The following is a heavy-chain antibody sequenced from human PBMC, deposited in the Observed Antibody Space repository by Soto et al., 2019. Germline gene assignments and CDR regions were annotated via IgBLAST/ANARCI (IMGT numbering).Heavy chain of an antibody. Sequence: SETLSLTCTVSGGSISSGDYYWSWIRQPPGKGLEWIGYIYYSGSTYYNPSLKSRVTISVDTSKSQFSLKLSSVTAADTAVYYCARVQIWVFYGMDVWGQGTTVTVSS. CDR3: ARVQIWVFYGMDV. D-gene: IGHD3-16*01. V-gene: IGHV4-30-4*01. J-gene: IGHJ6*02. CDR1: GGSISSGDYY. CDR2: IYYSGST.